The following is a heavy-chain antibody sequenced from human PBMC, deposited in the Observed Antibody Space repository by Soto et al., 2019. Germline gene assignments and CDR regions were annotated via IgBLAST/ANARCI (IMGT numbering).Heavy chain of an antibody. D-gene: IGHD3-22*01. Sequence: PGESLKISCKGSGYGFTSYWISWVRQMPGKGLEWMGRIDPSDSYTNYSPSFQGHVTISADKSISTAYLQWSSLKASDTAMYYCARLEYYYDSSGLPGPFDPWGQGTLVTVSS. CDR1: GYGFTSYW. CDR3: ARLEYYYDSSGLPGPFDP. J-gene: IGHJ5*02. V-gene: IGHV5-10-1*01. CDR2: IDPSDSYT.